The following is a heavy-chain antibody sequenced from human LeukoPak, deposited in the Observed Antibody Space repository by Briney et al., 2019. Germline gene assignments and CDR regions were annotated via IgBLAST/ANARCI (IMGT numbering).Heavy chain of an antibody. Sequence: SETLSLTCAVSGGSISSNSYYWGWIRQPPGKGLEWIGSIYYSGSTYYNPSLKSRVTISVDTSKNQFSLKLSSVTAADTAVYYCASLQGYCSGNRCPSSANYYYYMDVWGKGTTVTVSS. CDR1: GGSISSNSYY. J-gene: IGHJ6*03. V-gene: IGHV4-39*01. D-gene: IGHD2-15*01. CDR2: IYYSGST. CDR3: ASLQGYCSGNRCPSSANYYYYMDV.